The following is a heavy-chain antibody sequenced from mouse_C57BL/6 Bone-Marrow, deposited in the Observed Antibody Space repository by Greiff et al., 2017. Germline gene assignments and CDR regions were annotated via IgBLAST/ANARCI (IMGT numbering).Heavy chain of an antibody. J-gene: IGHJ3*01. V-gene: IGHV1-59*01. Sequence: VQLKQPGAELVRPGTSVKLSCKASGYTFTSYWMHWVKQRPGQGLEWIGVIDPSDSYTNYNQKFKGKATLTVDTSSSTADMQLSSLTSEDSAVYYCARRDGPFAYWGQGTLVTVSA. D-gene: IGHD2-3*01. CDR3: ARRDGPFAY. CDR1: GYTFTSYW. CDR2: IDPSDSYT.